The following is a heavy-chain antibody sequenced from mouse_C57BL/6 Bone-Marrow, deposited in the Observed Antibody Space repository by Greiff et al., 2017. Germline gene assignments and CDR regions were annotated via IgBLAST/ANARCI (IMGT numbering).Heavy chain of an antibody. V-gene: IGHV1-42*01. J-gene: IGHJ3*01. CDR1: GYSFTGYY. CDR2: INPSTGGT. D-gene: IGHD2-2*01. Sequence: VQLQQSGPELVKPGASVKISCKASGYSFTGYYMNWVKQSPEKSLEWIGEINPSTGGTTYNQKFKAKATLTVDKSSSTAYMQLKSLTSEDSAVYYCARGIYDGYAWFAYWGQGTLVTVSA. CDR3: ARGIYDGYAWFAY.